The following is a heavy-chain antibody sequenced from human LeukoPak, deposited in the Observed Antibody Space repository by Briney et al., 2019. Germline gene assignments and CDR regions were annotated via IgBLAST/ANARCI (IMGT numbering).Heavy chain of an antibody. D-gene: IGHD3-22*01. Sequence: PGGSLRLSCAASGLTGSHNYVSWVRQAPGKGLEWVAVVWFDGSKKYSADSVKGRITISRDDSKNTLYLQMNSLRAEDTAVYYCARGVDYYDSSGTIDYWSQGTLVTVSS. CDR2: VWFDGSKK. CDR1: GLTGSHNY. CDR3: ARGVDYYDSSGTIDY. V-gene: IGHV3-33*08. J-gene: IGHJ4*02.